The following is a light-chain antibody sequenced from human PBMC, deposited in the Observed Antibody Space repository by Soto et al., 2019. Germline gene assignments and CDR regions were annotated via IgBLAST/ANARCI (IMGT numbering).Light chain of an antibody. CDR1: QSVSSSY. CDR3: QQYGSLPWT. CDR2: GAS. V-gene: IGKV3-20*01. J-gene: IGKJ1*01. Sequence: EIVLTQSPGTLSLSPGERATLSCRASQSVSSSYLAWYQQKLGQAPRLLIYGASSRATGIPDRFSGSGSGTDFTLTISRLEPADFAVYYCQQYGSLPWTFGQGTKVEIK.